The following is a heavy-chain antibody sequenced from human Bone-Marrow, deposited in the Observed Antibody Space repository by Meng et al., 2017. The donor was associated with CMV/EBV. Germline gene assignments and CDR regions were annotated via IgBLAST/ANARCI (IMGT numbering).Heavy chain of an antibody. CDR1: GFTFRSYW. Sequence: GESLKISCVASGFTFRSYWMNWVRQAPGKGLEWVANINKDGSEKHCVDSVKGRFTISRDNAKNSLYLQMNSLRAEDTAVYYCARVKSGDIVVVVAASGGMDVWGQGTTVTVSS. CDR3: ARVKSGDIVVVVAASGGMDV. CDR2: INKDGSEK. J-gene: IGHJ6*02. V-gene: IGHV3-7*01. D-gene: IGHD2-15*01.